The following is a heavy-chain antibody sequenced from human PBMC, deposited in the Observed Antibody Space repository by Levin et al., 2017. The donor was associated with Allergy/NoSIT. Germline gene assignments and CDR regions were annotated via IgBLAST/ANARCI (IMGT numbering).Heavy chain of an antibody. V-gene: IGHV4-61*02. J-gene: IGHJ4*02. CDR2: IYSSGSA. D-gene: IGHD3-10*01. Sequence: SETLSLTCKVSGGSISSGSYYWSWIRQPAAKGLEWNGRIYSSGSANYNPSLKSRVTISVDTSKNQFSLKLSSVTAADTAVYYCARAEVGSEHWGQGTLVTVSS. CDR3: ARAEVGSEH. CDR1: GGSISSGSYY.